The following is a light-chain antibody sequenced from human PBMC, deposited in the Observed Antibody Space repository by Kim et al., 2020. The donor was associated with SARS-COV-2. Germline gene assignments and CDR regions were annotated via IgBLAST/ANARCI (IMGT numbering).Light chain of an antibody. V-gene: IGKV1-39*01. Sequence: SASVGDRVTITCQASQSISSYLNWYQQRPGKAPKFLIYAASSLQSGVPSRFSGSGYGTDFTLPISGLQPEDFATYYCQQSYSPPYTFGQGTKLEI. CDR2: AAS. CDR1: QSISSY. CDR3: QQSYSPPYT. J-gene: IGKJ2*01.